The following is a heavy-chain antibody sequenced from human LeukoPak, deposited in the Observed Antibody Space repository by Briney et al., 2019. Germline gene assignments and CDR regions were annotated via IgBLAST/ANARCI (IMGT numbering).Heavy chain of an antibody. V-gene: IGHV4-30-2*01. CDR1: GGSISSGGYY. CDR2: IYHSGST. CDR3: ARDRRGLELTDYYYYYYMDV. Sequence: SQTLSLTCTVSGGSISSGGYYWSWIRQPPGKGLEWIGYIYHSGSTYYNPSLKSRVTISVDRSKNQFSLKLSSVTAADTAVYYCARDRRGLELTDYYYYYYMDVWGKGTTVTVSS. D-gene: IGHD1-7*01. J-gene: IGHJ6*03.